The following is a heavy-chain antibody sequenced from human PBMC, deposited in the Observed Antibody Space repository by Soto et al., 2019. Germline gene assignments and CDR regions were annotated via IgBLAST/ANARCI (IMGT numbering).Heavy chain of an antibody. CDR2: IYSTGNT. V-gene: IGHV4-39*01. D-gene: IGHD6-13*01. Sequence: SETLSLTCTVSGDSIRSSSYWGWIRQPPGKGLEWIGSIYSTGNTYCNPSLNSQVTISVDTSKNQFSLNVISVTAADTAVYYCRRSSRYSTDVWGQGTTVTVSS. CDR3: RRSSRYSTDV. J-gene: IGHJ6*02. CDR1: GDSIRSSSY.